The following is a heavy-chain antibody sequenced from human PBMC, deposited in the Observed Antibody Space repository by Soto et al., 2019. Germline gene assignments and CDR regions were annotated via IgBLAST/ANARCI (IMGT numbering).Heavy chain of an antibody. V-gene: IGHV5-10-1*01. CDR1: GYSFTIYW. CDR3: ATLSDNYYDSSGKHYYGMDV. Sequence: PGESLKISCKGSGYSFTIYWISWVRQMPGKGLEWMGRIDPSDSYTNYSPSFQGHVTISADKSISTAYLQRSSLKASDTAMYYCATLSDNYYDSSGKHYYGMDVWGQGTTVTVSS. CDR2: IDPSDSYT. J-gene: IGHJ6*02. D-gene: IGHD3-22*01.